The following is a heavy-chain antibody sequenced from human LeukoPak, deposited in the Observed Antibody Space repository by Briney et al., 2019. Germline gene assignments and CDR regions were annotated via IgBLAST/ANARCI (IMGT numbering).Heavy chain of an antibody. CDR1: GFTFSSYA. J-gene: IGHJ4*02. V-gene: IGHV3-23*01. D-gene: IGHD6-13*01. Sequence: GGSLRLSCAASGFTFSSYAMSWVRQAPGKGLEWVSAISGSGGSTYYADSVKGRFTISRDNSKNTLYLQMNSLRAEDTAVYYCALTLSLFGLAAAGKFDYWGQGTLVTVSS. CDR2: ISGSGGST. CDR3: ALTLSLFGLAAAGKFDY.